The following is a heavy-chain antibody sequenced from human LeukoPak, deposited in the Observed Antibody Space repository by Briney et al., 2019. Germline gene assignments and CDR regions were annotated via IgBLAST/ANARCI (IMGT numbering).Heavy chain of an antibody. CDR2: ITGSGSGA. CDR1: GFTFSSFA. J-gene: IGHJ4*02. Sequence: GGSLRLSCAASGFTFSSFAINWVRQAPGKGLEWVSVITGSGSGADYADSVKGRFTISRDNSQNTVHLQMNSLRAEDTAVYYCVRAAPRDCSSTSCSLFDNWGQGTLVTVSS. V-gene: IGHV3-23*01. D-gene: IGHD2-2*01. CDR3: VRAAPRDCSSTSCSLFDN.